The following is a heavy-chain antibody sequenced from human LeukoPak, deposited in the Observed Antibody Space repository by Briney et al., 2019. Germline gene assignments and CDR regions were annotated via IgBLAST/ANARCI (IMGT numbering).Heavy chain of an antibody. J-gene: IGHJ3*02. D-gene: IGHD6-19*01. Sequence: GGSLRLSCAASGFTFSSYAMHWVRQAPGKGLEYVSAMISNGGSTYYANSVKGRFTISRDNSKNTLYLQMGSLRAEDMAVYYCPSFSIAVAGTRGAFDIWGQGTMVTVSS. CDR1: GFTFSSYA. CDR2: MISNGGST. CDR3: PSFSIAVAGTRGAFDI. V-gene: IGHV3-64*01.